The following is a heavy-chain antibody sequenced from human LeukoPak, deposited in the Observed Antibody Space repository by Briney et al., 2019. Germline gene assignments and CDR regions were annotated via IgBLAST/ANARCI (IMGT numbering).Heavy chain of an antibody. J-gene: IGHJ4*02. D-gene: IGHD3-3*01. CDR3: ARVRTIFGVVNPFFYFDY. CDR2: IKQDGSEK. Sequence: GGSLRLSCAASGFTFSSYAMSWVRQAPGKGLEWVANIKQDGSEKYYVDSVKGRFTISRDNAKNSLYLQMNSLRAEDTAVYYCARVRTIFGVVNPFFYFDYWGQGTLVTVSS. CDR1: GFTFSSYA. V-gene: IGHV3-7*01.